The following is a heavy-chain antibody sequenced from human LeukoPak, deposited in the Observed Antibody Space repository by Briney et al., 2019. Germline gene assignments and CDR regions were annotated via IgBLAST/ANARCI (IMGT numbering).Heavy chain of an antibody. V-gene: IGHV3-7*04. D-gene: IGHD6-19*01. Sequence: PGGSLRLSCAASGFTFSSYAMSWVRQAPGEGLEWVATINEDGSQKYYVDSVKGRFTISRDNAKNSLYLQMNSLRAEDTAVYSCARAGSGRYVGYNFDCWGQGTLVTVSS. CDR3: ARAGSGRYVGYNFDC. CDR1: GFTFSSYA. J-gene: IGHJ4*02. CDR2: INEDGSQK.